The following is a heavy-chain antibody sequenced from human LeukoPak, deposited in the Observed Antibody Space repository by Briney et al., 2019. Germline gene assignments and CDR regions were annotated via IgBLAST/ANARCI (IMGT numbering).Heavy chain of an antibody. Sequence: PSETLSLTCAVYGGSFSGYYWSWIRQPPGKGLEWIGEINHSGSTNYNPSLKSRVTISVDTSKNQFSLKLSSVTAADTTVYYCVRSRRQNAPFDYWGQGTLVTVSS. CDR3: VRSRRQNAPFDY. V-gene: IGHV4-34*01. CDR1: GGSFSGYY. D-gene: IGHD1-1*01. CDR2: INHSGST. J-gene: IGHJ4*02.